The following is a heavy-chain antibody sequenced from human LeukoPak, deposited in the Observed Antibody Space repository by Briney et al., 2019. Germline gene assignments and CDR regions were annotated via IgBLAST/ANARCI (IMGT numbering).Heavy chain of an antibody. CDR2: TYYRSKWYN. J-gene: IGHJ4*02. CDR3: ARDDDRSGYYLDY. D-gene: IGHD3-22*01. V-gene: IGHV6-1*01. CDR1: GDSVSSNSAA. Sequence: SQTLSLTCAVSGDSVSSNSAAWNWIRQSPSRGLEWLGRTYYRSKWYNDYAVSVKSRITINPDTSKNQFSLQLSSVTAADTAVYYCARDDDRSGYYLDYWGQGTLVTVSS.